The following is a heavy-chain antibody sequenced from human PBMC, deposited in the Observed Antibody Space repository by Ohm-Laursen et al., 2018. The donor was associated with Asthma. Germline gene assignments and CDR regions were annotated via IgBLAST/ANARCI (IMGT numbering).Heavy chain of an antibody. J-gene: IGHJ4*02. V-gene: IGHV3-21*03. D-gene: IGHD2-15*01. CDR3: AAAVGYCSGGVCYYHLDN. CDR1: GYTFSRYS. Sequence: SLRLSCTASGYTFSRYSIHWVRQIPGKGLEWVASISTASSFIYYADSVRGRFTTSRDNARNSVYLQMNSLRAEDTAVYFCAAAVGYCSGGVCYYHLDNWGQGTLVTVSS. CDR2: ISTASSFI.